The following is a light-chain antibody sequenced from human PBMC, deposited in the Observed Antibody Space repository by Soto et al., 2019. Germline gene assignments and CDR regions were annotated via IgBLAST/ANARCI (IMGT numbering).Light chain of an antibody. CDR3: QQRDKWPRT. Sequence: DIVLTQSPDTLSLSPGERATLSCRASQRVGRYLAWFQHKPGQAPRLLIYGASNRATDIPGRFSGRGSGTYFTLTISSLESGDSAVYYCQQRDKWPRTFGQGTKLEIK. CDR1: QRVGRY. J-gene: IGKJ2*01. V-gene: IGKV3-11*01. CDR2: GAS.